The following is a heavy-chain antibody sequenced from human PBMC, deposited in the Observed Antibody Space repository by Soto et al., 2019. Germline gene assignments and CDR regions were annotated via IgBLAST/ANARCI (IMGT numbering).Heavy chain of an antibody. CDR2: INPNSGGT. CDR3: ARGKERAGYCSGGSCYLSVFDP. D-gene: IGHD2-15*01. J-gene: IGHJ5*02. CDR1: GYTFTGYY. V-gene: IGHV1-2*04. Sequence: ASVKVSCKASGYTFTGYYMHWVRQAPGQGLEWMGWINPNSGGTNYAQKFQGWVTMTRDTSISTAYMELSRLRSDDTAVYYCARGKERAGYCSGGSCYLSVFDPWGQGTLVTVSS.